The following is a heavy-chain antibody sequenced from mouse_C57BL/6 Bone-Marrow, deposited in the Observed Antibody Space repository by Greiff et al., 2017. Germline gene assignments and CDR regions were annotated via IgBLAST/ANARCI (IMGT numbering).Heavy chain of an antibody. CDR2: IDPSDSYT. D-gene: IGHD2-1*01. V-gene: IGHV1-50*01. Sequence: VQLQQPGAELVKPGASVKLSCKASGYTFTSYWMQWVKQRPGQGLEWIGEIDPSDSYTNYNQNFKGKATLTVDTSSSTAYMQLSSLTSEDSAVYYCARQVYYGNAWYFDVWGTGTTVTVSS. CDR3: ARQVYYGNAWYFDV. J-gene: IGHJ1*03. CDR1: GYTFTSYW.